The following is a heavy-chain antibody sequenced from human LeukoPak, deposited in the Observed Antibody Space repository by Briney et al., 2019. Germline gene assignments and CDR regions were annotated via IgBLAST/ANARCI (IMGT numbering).Heavy chain of an antibody. V-gene: IGHV4-59*02. D-gene: IGHD2-15*01. CDR1: GGFVSTYY. CDR3: ARGEGGYYSHWHFDL. J-gene: IGHJ2*01. CDR2: KYYSGNT. Sequence: PSDTLSLTCNVSGGFVSTYYWSWIRRSPGKGLEWIGYKYYSGNTNYSPSLQSRVTISVDTSTNQVFLQLTSVTAADTAVYYCARGEGGYYSHWHFDLWGRGILVSVSS.